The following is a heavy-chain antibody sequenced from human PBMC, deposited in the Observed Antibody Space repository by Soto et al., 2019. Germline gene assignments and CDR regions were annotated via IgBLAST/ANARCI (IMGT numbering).Heavy chain of an antibody. CDR2: ISNIGFT. V-gene: IGHV4-59*08. CDR1: GGPTSSINNHFSNHY. J-gene: IGHJ6*02. D-gene: IGHD3-10*01. CDR3: TTQGFGGLHGLVDV. Sequence: PSETRCRTCTVSGGPTSSINNHFSNHYCSWIRLSPGKGLEWIGYISNIGFTRYNPSLKSRVSISVDTSKNQFSLKLTSVTAADTAVYYCTTQGFGGLHGLVDVWGQGTTVTVS.